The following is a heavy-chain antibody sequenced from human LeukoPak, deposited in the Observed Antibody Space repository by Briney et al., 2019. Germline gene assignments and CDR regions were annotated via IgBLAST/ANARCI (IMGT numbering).Heavy chain of an antibody. V-gene: IGHV1-8*03. CDR3: ARFSQDYDFWSGYYRDYYYYMDV. J-gene: IGHJ6*03. D-gene: IGHD3-3*01. CDR2: MNPNSGNT. CDR1: GYTFTSYD. Sequence: ASVKVSCKASGYTFTSYDINWVRQATGQGLEWMGWMNPNSGNTGYAQKFRGRVTITRNTSISTAYMELSSLRSEDTAVYYCARFSQDYDFWSGYYRDYYYYMDVWGKGTTVTVSS.